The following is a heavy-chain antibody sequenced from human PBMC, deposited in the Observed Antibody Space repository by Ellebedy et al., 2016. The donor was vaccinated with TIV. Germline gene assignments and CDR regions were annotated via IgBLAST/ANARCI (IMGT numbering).Heavy chain of an antibody. D-gene: IGHD7-27*01. J-gene: IGHJ4*02. Sequence: AASVKVTCKASGYTCTSYESNWLRQATGQGLEWLGWMNPNSGNTGYAQKFQGRVTLTRDTSISTAYMELTSLTFEDTAVYYCANNLARTGDFDYWGQGTLVTVSS. CDR2: MNPNSGNT. V-gene: IGHV1-8*01. CDR3: ANNLARTGDFDY. CDR1: GYTCTSYE.